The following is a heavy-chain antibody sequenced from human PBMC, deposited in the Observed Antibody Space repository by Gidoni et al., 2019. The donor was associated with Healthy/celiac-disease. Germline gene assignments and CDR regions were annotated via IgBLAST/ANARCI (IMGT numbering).Heavy chain of an antibody. D-gene: IGHD2-2*01. J-gene: IGHJ4*02. CDR2: ISYDGSNK. CDR1: GFTFRTYG. CDR3: AKEVLGYCSSTSCYSFDY. Sequence: QVQLVESGGGVVQPGRSLRLSCAAHGFTFRTYGMHWVRQAPGKGLEWVAVISYDGSNKYYADSVKGRFTISRDNSKNTLYLQMNSLRAEDTAVYYCAKEVLGYCSSTSCYSFDYWGQGTLVTVSS. V-gene: IGHV3-30*18.